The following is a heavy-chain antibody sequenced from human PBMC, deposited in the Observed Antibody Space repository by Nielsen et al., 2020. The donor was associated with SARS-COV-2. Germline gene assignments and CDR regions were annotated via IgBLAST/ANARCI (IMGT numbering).Heavy chain of an antibody. CDR3: AKQKKVGYGMDV. J-gene: IGHJ6*02. D-gene: IGHD2-2*01. Sequence: SETLSLTCAVSGGSISSNNWWSWVRQPPGKGLEWIGEIYHRGSTNYSPSLKTRVTISVDKSKNQFSLELRSVTAADTAVYYCAKQKKVGYGMDVWGQGTTVTVSS. CDR1: GGSISSNNW. CDR2: IYHRGST. V-gene: IGHV4-4*02.